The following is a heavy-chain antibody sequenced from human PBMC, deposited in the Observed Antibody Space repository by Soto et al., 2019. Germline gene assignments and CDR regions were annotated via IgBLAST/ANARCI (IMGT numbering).Heavy chain of an antibody. CDR3: ARDTYDFWSGQLPLGYYYYYMDV. Sequence: GGSLRLSCAASGFTFSSYWMHWVRQAPGKGLVWVSRINSDGSSTSYADSVKGRFTISRDNAKNTLYLQMNSLRAEDTAVYYCARDTYDFWSGQLPLGYYYYYMDVWGKGTTVTVSS. D-gene: IGHD3-3*01. CDR1: GFTFSSYW. V-gene: IGHV3-74*01. CDR2: INSDGSST. J-gene: IGHJ6*03.